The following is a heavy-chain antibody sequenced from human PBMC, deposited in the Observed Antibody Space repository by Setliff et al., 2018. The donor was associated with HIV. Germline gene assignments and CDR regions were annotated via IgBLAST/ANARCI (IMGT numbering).Heavy chain of an antibody. V-gene: IGHV3-9*01. CDR2: ISWNSGSI. D-gene: IGHD6-13*01. Sequence: GGSLRLSCAASGFTFDDYAMHWVRQAPGKGLEWVSGISWNSGSIGYADSVKGRFTISRDNAKNSLYLQMNSLRAEDTALYYCAKDTAIAAAGYFDLWGRGTLVTVSS. J-gene: IGHJ2*01. CDR1: GFTFDDYA. CDR3: AKDTAIAAAGYFDL.